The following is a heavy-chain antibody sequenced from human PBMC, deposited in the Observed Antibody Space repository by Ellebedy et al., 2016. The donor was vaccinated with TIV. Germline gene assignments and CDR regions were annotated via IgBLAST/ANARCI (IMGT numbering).Heavy chain of an antibody. CDR2: IDSTSVRT. CDR1: GFSFSTFE. CDR3: VKGGWLDD. V-gene: IGHV3-23*05. J-gene: IGHJ4*02. D-gene: IGHD6-19*01. Sequence: GGSLRLXXVASGFSFSTFEMSWVRQAPGKGLEWVAFIDSTSVRTEYAESVMGRFFISRDNSENTLYLQMSSLRAEDTAIYNCVKGGWLDDWGQGTLVTVSS.